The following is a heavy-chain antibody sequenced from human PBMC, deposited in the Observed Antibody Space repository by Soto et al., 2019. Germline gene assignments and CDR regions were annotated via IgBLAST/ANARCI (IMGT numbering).Heavy chain of an antibody. CDR1: GFSFTTCW. CDR3: ARHYRGDTSSWGFDY. Sequence: EVQLVQSGAELKKPGESLRISCQGSGFSFTTCWISWVRQMPGKGLEWMGRIDPSDSYTNYNPSLRGHVTISADKSISTAYLQWTSLQPSDTAIYYCARHYRGDTSSWGFDYWGQGTLVTVSP. J-gene: IGHJ4*02. CDR2: IDPSDSYT. D-gene: IGHD6-13*01. V-gene: IGHV5-10-1*03.